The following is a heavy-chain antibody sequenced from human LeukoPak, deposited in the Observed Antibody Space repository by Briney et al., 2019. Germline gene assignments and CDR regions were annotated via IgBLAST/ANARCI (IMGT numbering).Heavy chain of an antibody. CDR2: IIPLFGTA. Sequence: GASVKVSCKASGGTFNSFVISWVRQAPGQGLEWMGGIIPLFGTANYAQKFQDRATITADESTSTAYMELSSLRSEDTAFYYCARLGGDSSDYPSDHWGQGTLVTVSS. V-gene: IGHV1-69*13. D-gene: IGHD3-22*01. J-gene: IGHJ4*02. CDR3: ARLGGDSSDYPSDH. CDR1: GGTFNSFV.